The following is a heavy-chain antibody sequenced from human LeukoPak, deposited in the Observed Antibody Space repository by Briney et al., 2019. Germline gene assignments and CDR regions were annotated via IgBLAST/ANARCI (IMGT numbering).Heavy chain of an antibody. D-gene: IGHD3-10*01. CDR3: AKDDHERGADY. V-gene: IGHV3-30*18. Sequence: GRSLRFSCADSGFTFSSYGMHWVRQAPGKGLEWVAVISYDGSNKYYADSVKGRFTISRDNSKNTLYLQMNSLRAEDTAVYYCAKDDHERGADYWGQGTLVTVSS. J-gene: IGHJ4*02. CDR2: ISYDGSNK. CDR1: GFTFSSYG.